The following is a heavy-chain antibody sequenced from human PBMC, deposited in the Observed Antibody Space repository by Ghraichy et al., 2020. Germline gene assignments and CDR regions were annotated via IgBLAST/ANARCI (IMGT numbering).Heavy chain of an antibody. CDR1: GFTFNDYW. CDR3: AREHWSFNY. D-gene: IGHD2-8*02. Sequence: GGSLRLSCAASGFTFNDYWMSWVRQAPGKGLEWVAHIKEDGSEKYYVGPVKGRFTISRDNAKNSLYLQMNSLRAEDTALYYCAREHWSFNYWGQGTLVTVSS. V-gene: IGHV3-7*03. CDR2: IKEDGSEK. J-gene: IGHJ4*02.